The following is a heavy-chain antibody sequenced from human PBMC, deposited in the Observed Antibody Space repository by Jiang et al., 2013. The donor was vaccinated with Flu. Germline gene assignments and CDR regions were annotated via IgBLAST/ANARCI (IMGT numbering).Heavy chain of an antibody. V-gene: IGHV4-59*01. CDR2: VYYSGHT. J-gene: IGHJ4*02. Sequence: GPGLVKPSETLSLTCTVSGVSINNDHWSWIRQPPGKGLEWIGYVYYSGHTSYTPFLESRVTMSVDMSKNQFSLEVTSVTAADTAVYFCARHPLPGVLEVGSSFDYWGQGILVTVSS. D-gene: IGHD2-15*01. CDR1: GVSINNDH. CDR3: ARHPLPGVLEVGSSFDY.